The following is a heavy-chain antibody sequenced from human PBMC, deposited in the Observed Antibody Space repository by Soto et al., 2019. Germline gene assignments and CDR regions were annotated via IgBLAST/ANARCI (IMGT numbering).Heavy chain of an antibody. CDR1: GGSISSGDYY. D-gene: IGHD3-10*01. CDR2: IYYSGST. CDR3: ARMTPRLWFGEKTLDY. Sequence: SEALSLTCTVSGGSISSGDYYWSWIRQPPGKGLEWIGYIYYSGSTNYNPSLKSRVTISVDTSKNQFSLKLSSVTAADTAVYYCARMTPRLWFGEKTLDYWGQGTLVTVSS. V-gene: IGHV4-30-4*01. J-gene: IGHJ4*02.